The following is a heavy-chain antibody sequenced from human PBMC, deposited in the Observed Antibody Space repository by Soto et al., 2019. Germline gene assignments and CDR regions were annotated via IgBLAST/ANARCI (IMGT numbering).Heavy chain of an antibody. Sequence: VKVSCKASGYTFTSYGISWVRQAPGQGVEWMGWISAYKGHTNYAQKFQGRVTVTTDTSTSTAYMELRSLTSDDTAVYYCARAVFSSGPTGYCGQGTLVTVSS. CDR2: ISAYKGHT. CDR3: ARAVFSSGPTGY. D-gene: IGHD6-19*01. V-gene: IGHV1-18*01. J-gene: IGHJ1*01. CDR1: GYTFTSYG.